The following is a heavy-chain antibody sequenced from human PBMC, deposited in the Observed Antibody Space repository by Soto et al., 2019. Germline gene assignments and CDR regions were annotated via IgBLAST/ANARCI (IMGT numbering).Heavy chain of an antibody. CDR1: GGPISSGGYY. Sequence: SETLSLTCTVSGGPISSGGYYWSWIRQHPGKGLEWIGYIYYSGSTYYNPSLKSRVTISVDTSKNQFSLKLSSVTAADTAVYYCARSVVLRYFDWLLEQDFDYWGQGTLVTVSS. D-gene: IGHD3-9*01. CDR2: IYYSGST. CDR3: ARSVVLRYFDWLLEQDFDY. J-gene: IGHJ4*02. V-gene: IGHV4-31*03.